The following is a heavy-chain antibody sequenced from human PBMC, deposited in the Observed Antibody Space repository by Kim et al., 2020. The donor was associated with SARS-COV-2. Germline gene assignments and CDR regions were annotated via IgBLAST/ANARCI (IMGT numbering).Heavy chain of an antibody. CDR2: IYSRGST. CDR1: GFTVSSNY. V-gene: IGHV3-66*01. J-gene: IGHJ6*03. Sequence: GGSLRLSCAASGFTVSSNYMTWVRQAPGKGLEFVSVIYSRGSTYYADSVKGRFTISRDNSKNTLYLQMNTLRAEDTAVYYCATGGERERYYYMGVWGKGTTVIVSS. D-gene: IGHD1-1*01. CDR3: ATGGERERYYYMGV.